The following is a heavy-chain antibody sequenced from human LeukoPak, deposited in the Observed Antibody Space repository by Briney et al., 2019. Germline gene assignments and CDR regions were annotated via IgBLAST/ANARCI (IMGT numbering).Heavy chain of an antibody. V-gene: IGHV4-59*01. CDR1: GGSISSYY. CDR2: IYYSGST. Sequence: NSSETLSLTCTVSGGSISSYYWSWIRQPPGKGLEWIGYIYYSGSTNYNPSLKSRVTISVDTSKNQFSLKLSSVTAADTAVYYCAAYAVQEWLVPDAFDIWGQGTMVTVSS. D-gene: IGHD6-19*01. CDR3: AAYAVQEWLVPDAFDI. J-gene: IGHJ3*02.